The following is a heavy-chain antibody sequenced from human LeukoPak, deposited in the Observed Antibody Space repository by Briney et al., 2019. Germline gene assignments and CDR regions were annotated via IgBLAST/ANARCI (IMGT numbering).Heavy chain of an antibody. V-gene: IGHV3-23*01. J-gene: IGHJ4*02. D-gene: IGHD3-22*01. CDR2: ISGSGGST. CDR3: AKGRRYYDSSGYYRGY. CDR1: GFTFSSYA. Sequence: GGSLRLSCAASGFTFSSYAMSWVRQAPGKGLEWVSAISGSGGSTYYADSVKGRFTISRDNSKNTLYLQMNSLRAEDTAVYYCAKGRRYYDSSGYYRGYWGQGTLVTVSS.